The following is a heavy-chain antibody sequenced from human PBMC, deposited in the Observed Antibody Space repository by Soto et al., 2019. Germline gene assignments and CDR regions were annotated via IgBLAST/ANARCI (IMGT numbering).Heavy chain of an antibody. Sequence: QVQLVQSGAEVKKPGSSVKVSCKASGGTFSSYAISWVRQAPGQGLEWMGGIIPIFGTANYAQKFQGRVTITADEYTRTAYMELSSLRYEDTAVYYCARREGGVGENLYYYYFYGMEVWGQGTTVTVSS. J-gene: IGHJ6*02. CDR1: GGTFSSYA. D-gene: IGHD1-26*01. CDR2: IIPIFGTA. V-gene: IGHV1-69*01. CDR3: ARREGGVGENLYYYYFYGMEV.